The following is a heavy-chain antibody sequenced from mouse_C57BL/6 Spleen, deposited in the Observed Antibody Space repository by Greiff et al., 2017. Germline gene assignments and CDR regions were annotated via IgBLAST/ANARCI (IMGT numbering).Heavy chain of an antibody. CDR1: GFTFSSYA. CDR2: ISDGGSYT. J-gene: IGHJ4*01. V-gene: IGHV5-4*03. CDR3: ARGAQALYYAMDY. D-gene: IGHD3-2*02. Sequence: EVMLVESGGGLVKPGGSLKLSCAASGFTFSSYAMSWVRQTPEKRLEWVATISDGGSYTYYPDNVKGRFTISRDNAKNNLYLQMSHLKSEDTAMYYCARGAQALYYAMDYWGQGTSVTVSS.